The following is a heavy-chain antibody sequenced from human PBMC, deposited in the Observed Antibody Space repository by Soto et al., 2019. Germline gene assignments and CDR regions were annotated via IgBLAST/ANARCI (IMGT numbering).Heavy chain of an antibody. V-gene: IGHV4-39*01. Sequence: PSETLSLTCTVSGGSISSSSYYWGWIRQPPGKGLEWIGSIYYSGSTYYNPSLKSRVTISVDTSKNQFSLKLSSVTAADTAVYYCARHRGYSYGFFGADNYYYYYYMDVWGKGTTVTVSS. D-gene: IGHD5-18*01. CDR1: GGSISSSSYY. J-gene: IGHJ6*03. CDR2: IYYSGST. CDR3: ARHRGYSYGFFGADNYYYYYYMDV.